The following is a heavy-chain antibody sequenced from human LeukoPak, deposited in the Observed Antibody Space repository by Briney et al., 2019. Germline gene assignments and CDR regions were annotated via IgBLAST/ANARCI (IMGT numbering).Heavy chain of an antibody. V-gene: IGHV1-8*01. Sequence: ASVKVSCKASGYTFTSYDINWVRQATGQGLEWMGWMNPNSGNTGYAQKFQGRVTMTRDMSTSTVYMELSSLRSEDTAVYFCVRDRREYDDSSGSNWGQGTLVTVSS. CDR3: VRDRREYDDSSGSN. CDR2: MNPNSGNT. D-gene: IGHD3-22*01. CDR1: GYTFTSYD. J-gene: IGHJ4*02.